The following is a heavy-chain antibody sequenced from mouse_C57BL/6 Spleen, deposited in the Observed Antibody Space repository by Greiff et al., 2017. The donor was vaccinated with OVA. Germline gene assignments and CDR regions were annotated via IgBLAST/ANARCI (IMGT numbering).Heavy chain of an antibody. D-gene: IGHD1-1*01. Sequence: QVQLKQSGAELARPGASVKLSCKASGYTFTSYGISWVKQRTGQGLEWIGEIYPRSGNTYYNEKFKGKATLTADKSSSTAYMELRSLTSEDSAVYFCARRDYGSSSSYAMDDWGQGTSVTVSS. CDR1: GYTFTSYG. CDR3: ARRDYGSSSSYAMDD. CDR2: IYPRSGNT. V-gene: IGHV1-81*01. J-gene: IGHJ4*01.